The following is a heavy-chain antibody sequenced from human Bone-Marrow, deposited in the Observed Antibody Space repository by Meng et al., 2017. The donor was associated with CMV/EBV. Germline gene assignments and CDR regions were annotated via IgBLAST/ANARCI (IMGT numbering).Heavy chain of an antibody. Sequence: ASVKVSCKASGYTFTNYDINWVRQATGQGLEWMGWVNPRSGNTGYAQKFQGRVTMTRNTSISTAYMELSSLRSEDTAVYYCARGEDLGPFWSGYLEVTEFDPWGQGTLVTVSS. J-gene: IGHJ5*02. CDR3: ARGEDLGPFWSGYLEVTEFDP. CDR2: VNPRSGNT. V-gene: IGHV1-8*01. D-gene: IGHD3-3*01. CDR1: GYTFTNYD.